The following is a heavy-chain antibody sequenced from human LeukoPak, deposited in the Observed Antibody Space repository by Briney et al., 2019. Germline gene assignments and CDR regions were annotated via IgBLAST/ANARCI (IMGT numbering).Heavy chain of an antibody. J-gene: IGHJ6*02. Sequence: GGSLRLSCAASGFTFSSSSMNCVRQAPGKGLEWVSSIISSGSIYYADSVKGRFTISRDNAKSSLYLQMNSLRAEDTAVYFCAKKTGYDRGGMDVWGPGTTVTVSS. CDR2: IISSGSI. CDR1: GFTFSSSS. CDR3: AKKTGYDRGGMDV. D-gene: IGHD3-9*01. V-gene: IGHV3-21*01.